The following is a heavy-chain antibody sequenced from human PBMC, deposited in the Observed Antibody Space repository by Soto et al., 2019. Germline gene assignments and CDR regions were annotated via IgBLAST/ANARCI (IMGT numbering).Heavy chain of an antibody. CDR2: IYHSGST. D-gene: IGHD2-2*01. CDR1: GGSISSSNW. J-gene: IGHJ6*02. V-gene: IGHV4-4*02. CDR3: AGFSSSPYYYYGMDV. Sequence: SETLSLTCAVSGGSISSSNWWSWVRQPPGKGLEWIGEIYHSGSTNYNPSLKSRVTISVDKSKNQFSLKLSSVTAADTAVYYCAGFSSSPYYYYGMDVWGQGTTVTVSS.